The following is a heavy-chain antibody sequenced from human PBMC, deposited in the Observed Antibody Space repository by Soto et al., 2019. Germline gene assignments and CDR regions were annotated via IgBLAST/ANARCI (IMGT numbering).Heavy chain of an antibody. V-gene: IGHV3-74*01. J-gene: IGHJ6*02. CDR2: INSDGSST. CDR3: ARLYVDTAMVDNDYYYYGMDV. CDR1: GFTFSSYW. D-gene: IGHD5-18*01. Sequence: PGGSLRLSCASSGFTFSSYWMHLVRQAPGKGLVWVSRINSDGSSTSYADSVKGRFTISRDNAKNTLYLQMNSLRAEDTAVYYCARLYVDTAMVDNDYYYYGMDVWGQGTTVTVSS.